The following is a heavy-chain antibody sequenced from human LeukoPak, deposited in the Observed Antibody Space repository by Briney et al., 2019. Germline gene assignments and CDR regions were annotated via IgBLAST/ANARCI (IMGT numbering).Heavy chain of an antibody. J-gene: IGHJ4*02. D-gene: IGHD3-10*01. V-gene: IGHV4-39*07. CDR2: IYYSGST. CDR3: ASGAPYYYGSGSYYKH. CDR1: GGSISSSSYY. Sequence: SETLSLTCTVSGGSISSSSYYWGWIRQPPGKGLEWFGSIYYSGSTYYNPSLKSRVTISVDTSKNQISLKLSSVTAADTAVYYCASGAPYYYGSGSYYKHWGQGTLVTVSS.